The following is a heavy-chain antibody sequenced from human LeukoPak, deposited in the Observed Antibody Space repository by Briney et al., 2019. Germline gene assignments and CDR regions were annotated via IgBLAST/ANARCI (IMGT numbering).Heavy chain of an antibody. V-gene: IGHV3-48*04. CDR1: GFTFSSYS. CDR3: ARGCGGDCYSDAFDI. J-gene: IGHJ3*02. Sequence: GGSLRLSCAASGFTFSSYSMNWVRQAPGKGLEWVSYINSSSSTIYYADSVKGRFTISRDNAKNSLYLQMNSLRAEDTAVYYCARGCGGDCYSDAFDIWGQGTMVTVSS. D-gene: IGHD2-21*02. CDR2: INSSSSTI.